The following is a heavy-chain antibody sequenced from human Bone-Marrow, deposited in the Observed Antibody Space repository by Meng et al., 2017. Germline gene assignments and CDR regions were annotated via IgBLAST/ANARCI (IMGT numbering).Heavy chain of an antibody. CDR2: IYYSGST. D-gene: IGHD3-3*02. CDR1: GGSISSSSYY. Sequence: ESLKISCTVSGGSISSSSYYWGWIRQPPGKGLEWIGSIYYSGSTYYNPSLKSRVTISVDTSKNQFSLKLSSVTAADTAVYYCARDPFPSFDYWGQGTLVTVSS. V-gene: IGHV4-39*07. J-gene: IGHJ4*02. CDR3: ARDPFPSFDY.